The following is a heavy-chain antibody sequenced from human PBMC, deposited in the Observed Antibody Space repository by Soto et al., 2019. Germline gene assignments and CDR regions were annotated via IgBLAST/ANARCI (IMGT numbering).Heavy chain of an antibody. Sequence: QVQLVQSGAEVKKPGSSVKVSCKASGGTFSRYAISWVRQAPGQGLEWMGGIIPIFGTANYAQKFQGRVTITADESTSTAYMELSSLRSEDTAVYYCARGPVTMIVVVHDNYFDYWGQGTLVTVS. CDR3: ARGPVTMIVVVHDNYFDY. J-gene: IGHJ4*02. V-gene: IGHV1-69*12. D-gene: IGHD3-22*01. CDR1: GGTFSRYA. CDR2: IIPIFGTA.